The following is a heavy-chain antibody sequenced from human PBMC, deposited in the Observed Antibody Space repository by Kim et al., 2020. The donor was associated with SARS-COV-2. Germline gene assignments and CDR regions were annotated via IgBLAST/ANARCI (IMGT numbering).Heavy chain of an antibody. CDR1: GGSISSYNW. V-gene: IGHV4-4*02. CDR3: ARGGVIKYFDY. J-gene: IGHJ4*02. D-gene: IGHD3-16*01. CDR2: IYHSCST. Sequence: SETLSLTCAVSGGSISSYNWWCFLHQPPEKLLWLIGEIYHSCSTNYNPSLKSRVTISVDKSKNQFSLKLSSVTAADTAVYYCARGGVIKYFDYWGQGTLVTVSS.